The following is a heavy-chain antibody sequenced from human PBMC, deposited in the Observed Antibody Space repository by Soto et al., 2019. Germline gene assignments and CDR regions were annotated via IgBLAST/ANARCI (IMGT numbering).Heavy chain of an antibody. CDR1: GFTFSSYA. CDR3: AKDPRYNWNFGGMDV. CDR2: ISGSGGST. J-gene: IGHJ6*02. D-gene: IGHD1-7*01. Sequence: HPGGSLRLSCAASGFTFSSYAMSWVRQAPGKGLEWVSAISGSGGSTYYADSVKGRFTISRDNSKNTLYLQMNSLRAEDTAVYYCAKDPRYNWNFGGMDVWGQGTTVTVSS. V-gene: IGHV3-23*01.